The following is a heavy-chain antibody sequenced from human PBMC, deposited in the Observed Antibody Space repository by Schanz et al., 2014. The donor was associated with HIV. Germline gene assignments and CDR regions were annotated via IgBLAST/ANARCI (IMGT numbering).Heavy chain of an antibody. D-gene: IGHD4-17*01. J-gene: IGHJ4*01. CDR3: ARGDFGGNSVDY. V-gene: IGHV4-34*02. CDR2: VRHIGGT. CDR1: GGSFRGYY. Sequence: QVQLQQWGAGLLKPSETLSLTCAVYGGSFRGYYWTWIRQFPGLGLEWIGGVRHIGGTNYNPSLKSRVPMSMDMSKNLFSRNLTSLTAADTAVYFCARGDFGGNSVDYWGHGNMVTVSS.